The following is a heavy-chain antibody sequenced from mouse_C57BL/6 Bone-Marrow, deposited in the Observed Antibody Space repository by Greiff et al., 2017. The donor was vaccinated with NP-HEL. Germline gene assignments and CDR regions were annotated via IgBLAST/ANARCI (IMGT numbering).Heavy chain of an antibody. CDR3: APITTVVFDY. CDR2: IYPGDGDT. J-gene: IGHJ2*01. V-gene: IGHV1-82*01. Sequence: QVQLQQSGPELVKPGASVKISCKASGYAFSSSRMNWVKQRPGKGLEWIGRIYPGDGDTNYNGKFKGKATLTADKSSSTAYMQLSSLTSEDSAVYFCAPITTVVFDYWGQGTTLTVSS. D-gene: IGHD1-1*01. CDR1: GYAFSSSR.